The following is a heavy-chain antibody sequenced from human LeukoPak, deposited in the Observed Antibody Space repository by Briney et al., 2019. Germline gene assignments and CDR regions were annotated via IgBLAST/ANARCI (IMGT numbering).Heavy chain of an antibody. Sequence: SETLSLTCTVSGGSTSSYYWSWIRQPPGKGLEWIGYIYTSGSTNYNPSLKSRVTISVDTSKNQFSLKLSSVTAADTAVYYCARHMYYYYMDVWGKGTTVTVSS. CDR2: IYTSGST. J-gene: IGHJ6*03. V-gene: IGHV4-4*09. CDR1: GGSTSSYY. CDR3: ARHMYYYYMDV.